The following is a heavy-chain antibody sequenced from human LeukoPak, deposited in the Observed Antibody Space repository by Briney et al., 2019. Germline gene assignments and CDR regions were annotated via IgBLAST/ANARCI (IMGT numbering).Heavy chain of an antibody. V-gene: IGHV1-2*02. CDR2: INPNSGGT. CDR3: ATSSRGSTSIYYYYYMDV. Sequence: ASVKVSCKASGYTFTNYGISWVRQAPGQGLEWMGWINPNSGGTNYAQKFQGRVTMTRDTSISTAYMELSRLRSDDTAVYYCATSSRGSTSIYYYYYMDVWGKGTTVTISS. CDR1: GYTFTNYG. D-gene: IGHD2-2*01. J-gene: IGHJ6*03.